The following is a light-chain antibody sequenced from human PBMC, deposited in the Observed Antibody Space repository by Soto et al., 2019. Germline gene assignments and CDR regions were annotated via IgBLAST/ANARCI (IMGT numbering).Light chain of an antibody. J-gene: IGKJ1*01. CDR3: QQYDNWPRT. CDR1: QSVSSN. Sequence: EIGMTQSPATLSASPGEGATLSCRASQSVSSNLAWYQQKPGQAPRLLIYGASTRATGFPARFSGSGSGTEFTLTISSLQSEDFAVYYCQQYDNWPRTFGQGNEV. V-gene: IGKV3-15*01. CDR2: GAS.